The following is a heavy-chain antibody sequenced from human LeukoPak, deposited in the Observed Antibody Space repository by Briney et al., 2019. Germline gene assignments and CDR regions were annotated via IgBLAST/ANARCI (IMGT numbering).Heavy chain of an antibody. CDR3: AKDRLGYSSGWEIDY. J-gene: IGHJ4*02. V-gene: IGHV3-30*18. CDR1: GFTFSSYG. Sequence: PGGSLRLSCAASGFTFSSYGMHWVRQAPGKGLEWVAVISYDGSNKYYADSVKGRFTISRDNSKNTLYLQMNSLRAEDTAVYYCAKDRLGYSSGWEIDYWGQGTLVTVSS. D-gene: IGHD6-19*01. CDR2: ISYDGSNK.